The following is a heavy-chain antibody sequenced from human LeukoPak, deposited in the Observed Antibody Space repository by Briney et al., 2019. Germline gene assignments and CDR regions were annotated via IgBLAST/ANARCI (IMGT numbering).Heavy chain of an antibody. CDR1: GGSISSNTFY. V-gene: IGHV4-39*07. CDR3: ARAGYCSGGSCFRVYYFDS. D-gene: IGHD2-15*01. CDR2: ISYTGNT. Sequence: SETLSLTCTVSGGSISSNTFYWGWIRQPPGKGLDWLAIISYTGNTNYNPSLKSRVTISVDTSKNQFSLKLSSVTAADTAVYYCARAGYCSGGSCFRVYYFDSWGQGALVTVSS. J-gene: IGHJ4*02.